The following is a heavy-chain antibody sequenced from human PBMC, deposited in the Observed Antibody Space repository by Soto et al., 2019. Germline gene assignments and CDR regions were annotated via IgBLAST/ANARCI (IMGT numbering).Heavy chain of an antibody. D-gene: IGHD3-10*01. V-gene: IGHV3-23*04. J-gene: IGHJ3*02. CDR3: AKAVGEGLWFGESYSDI. Sequence: EVQLVESGGGLVKPGGSLRLSCAASGLTFSNYAMNWVRQAPGKGLEWVSAISGSGGSTYYADSVKGRFTISRDNSKNTLYLQMNSLRAEDTAVYYCAKAVGEGLWFGESYSDIWGQGTMVTVSS. CDR1: GLTFSNYA. CDR2: ISGSGGST.